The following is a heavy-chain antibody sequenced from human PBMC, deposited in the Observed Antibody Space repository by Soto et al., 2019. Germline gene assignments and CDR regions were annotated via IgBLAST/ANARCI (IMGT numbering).Heavy chain of an antibody. CDR1: GSSLSTSGVG. Sequence: QITLKESGPTLVKPTQTLTLTCTFSGSSLSTSGVGVGWIRQPPGKALEWLALISWNDDKRYSPSRNSRLTIAEDASKNQVVRTMSNMDPVDTATYSCAHVKVGAAYCGGDCYSTAFDLCGQETIVTVTS. J-gene: IGHJ3*01. CDR2: ISWNDDK. V-gene: IGHV2-5*01. D-gene: IGHD2-21*02. CDR3: AHVKVGAAYCGGDCYSTAFDL.